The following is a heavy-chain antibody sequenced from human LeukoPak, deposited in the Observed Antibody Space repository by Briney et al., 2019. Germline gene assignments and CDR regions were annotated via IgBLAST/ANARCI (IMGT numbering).Heavy chain of an antibody. D-gene: IGHD3-10*01. V-gene: IGHV1-69*13. J-gene: IGHJ6*02. CDR1: GGTFSSYV. CDR2: IIPIFGTA. CDR3: ARDGLLLWRSVDYYGMDV. Sequence: ASVKVSCKASGGTFSSYVISWVRQAPGQGLEWMGGIIPIFGTANYAQNFQGRVTITADESTSTAYMELSSLRSEDTAVYYCARDGLLLWRSVDYYGMDVWGQGTTVTVSS.